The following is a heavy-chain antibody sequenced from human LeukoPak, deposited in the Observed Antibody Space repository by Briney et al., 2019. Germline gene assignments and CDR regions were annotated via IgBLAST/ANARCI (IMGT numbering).Heavy chain of an antibody. J-gene: IGHJ6*04. Sequence: SETLSLTCAVYGGSFSGYYWSWIRQPPGKGLEGIGEINHSGSTNYNPSLKSRVTISADTSKNQFSLKLSSVTAADTAVYYCARSSEGITMVRGVKLYGMDVWGKGTTVTVSS. CDR3: ARSSEGITMVRGVKLYGMDV. D-gene: IGHD3-10*01. V-gene: IGHV4-34*01. CDR2: INHSGST. CDR1: GGSFSGYY.